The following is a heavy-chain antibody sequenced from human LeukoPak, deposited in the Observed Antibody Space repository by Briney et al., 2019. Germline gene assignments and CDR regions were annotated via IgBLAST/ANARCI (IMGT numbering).Heavy chain of an antibody. J-gene: IGHJ4*02. V-gene: IGHV1-46*01. D-gene: IGHD1/OR15-1a*01. CDR3: ARAVNTPIYYFEY. CDR1: GYTFTSNY. Sequence: EASVKASCKAFGYTFTSNYMHWVRQAPGQGLEWMGIINPSGGSTSYAQKFQGRITLSRDTSTSTVYMELSSLRSDDTAVYYCARAVNTPIYYFEYWGQGALVTVSS. CDR2: INPSGGST.